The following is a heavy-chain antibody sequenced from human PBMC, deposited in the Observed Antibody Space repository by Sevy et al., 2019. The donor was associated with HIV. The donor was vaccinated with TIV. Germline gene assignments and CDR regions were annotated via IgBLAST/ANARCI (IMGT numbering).Heavy chain of an antibody. Sequence: SETLSLTCAVYGGSFSGYYWSWIRQPPGKGLEWIGEINHSGSTNYNPSLKSRVTISVDTSKNQFSLKLSSVTAADTAVYYCASGGPEVYNWFDPWGQGTLVTVSS. CDR3: ASGGPEVYNWFDP. J-gene: IGHJ5*02. V-gene: IGHV4-34*01. CDR2: INHSGST. CDR1: GGSFSGYY.